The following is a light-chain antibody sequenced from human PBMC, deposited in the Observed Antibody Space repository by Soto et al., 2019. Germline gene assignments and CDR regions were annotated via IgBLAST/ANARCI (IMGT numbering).Light chain of an antibody. CDR2: EVN. Sequence: QSVLTQPASVSGSPGQSITISCTGTSSDIGSSDYVSWYQRHPGKAPKLMIYEVNNRPSGVSNRFSGSKSDNTASLTISGLQAEDEADYYCSSYTSSSTDVLFGGGTKLTVL. V-gene: IGLV2-14*01. CDR3: SSYTSSSTDVL. J-gene: IGLJ2*01. CDR1: SSDIGSSDY.